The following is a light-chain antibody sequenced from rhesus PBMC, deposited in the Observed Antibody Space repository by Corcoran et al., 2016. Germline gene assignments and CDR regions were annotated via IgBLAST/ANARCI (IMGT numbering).Light chain of an antibody. V-gene: IGKV3-31*02. Sequence: EIVMTQSPATLSLSPGETATISCRTSQRVSSYLAWYQQKPGQAPKLLIYGASSRAPGIPDRFSGRGSGTDCTLTIRSLEPRGFAICYCPETSNLALAFGGGTKVGIK. CDR1: QRVSSY. J-gene: IGKJ4*01. CDR2: GAS. CDR3: PETSNLALA.